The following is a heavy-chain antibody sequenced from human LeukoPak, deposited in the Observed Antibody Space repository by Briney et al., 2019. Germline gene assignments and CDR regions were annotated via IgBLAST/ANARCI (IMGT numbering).Heavy chain of an antibody. J-gene: IGHJ5*02. CDR1: GGSISSYS. CDR2: IYHSGST. Sequence: SETLSLTCTVSGGSISSYSWSWIRQPPGKGLEWIGYIYHSGSTYYNPSLKSRVTISVDRSKNQFSLKLSSVTAADTAVYYCARDLGDSSGWYLDNWFDPWGQGTLVTVSS. CDR3: ARDLGDSSGWYLDNWFDP. V-gene: IGHV4-59*12. D-gene: IGHD6-19*01.